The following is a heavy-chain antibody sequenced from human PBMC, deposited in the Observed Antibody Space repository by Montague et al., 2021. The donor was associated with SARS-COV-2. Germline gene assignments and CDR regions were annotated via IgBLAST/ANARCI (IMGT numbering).Heavy chain of an antibody. D-gene: IGHD3-10*01. Sequence: ETLSLTCAVHGTSFSGYYWNWIRQPPGKGLEWIGEINHGGSTKYSPSRKSRLTISADTSKNQFSLELTSVAAADTAVYYCARLRDGVVPYPILGVGPYYSYYYMDVWGRGTTVTVSS. CDR3: ARLRDGVVPYPILGVGPYYSYYYMDV. CDR2: INHGGST. V-gene: IGHV4-34*01. J-gene: IGHJ6*03. CDR1: GTSFSGYY.